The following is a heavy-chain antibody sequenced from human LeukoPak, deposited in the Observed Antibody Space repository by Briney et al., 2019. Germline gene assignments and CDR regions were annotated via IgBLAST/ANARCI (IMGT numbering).Heavy chain of an antibody. CDR1: GYSISSGYY. Sequence: SETLSLTCTVSGYSISSGYYWGWIRQPPGKGLEWIGSIYHSGSTYYNPSLKSRVTISVDTSKNQFSLKLSSVTAADTAVYYCARVIFWSGYYGYFDYWGQGTLVTVSS. V-gene: IGHV4-38-2*02. CDR3: ARVIFWSGYYGYFDY. J-gene: IGHJ4*02. D-gene: IGHD3-3*01. CDR2: IYHSGST.